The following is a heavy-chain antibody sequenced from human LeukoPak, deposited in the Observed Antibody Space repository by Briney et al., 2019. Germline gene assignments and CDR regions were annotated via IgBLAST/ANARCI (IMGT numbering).Heavy chain of an antibody. Sequence: SETLSLTCAVYGGPFSGYYWSWIRQPPGKGLEWIGEINHSGSTNYNPSLKSLVTRSLDTSKNHLSLNLSSVTAADTAVYYCAREPTSGREPTSGRPLDYWGQGTLVTVSS. CDR1: GGPFSGYY. CDR3: AREPTSGREPTSGRPLDY. D-gene: IGHD5-12*01. CDR2: INHSGST. J-gene: IGHJ4*02. V-gene: IGHV4-34*01.